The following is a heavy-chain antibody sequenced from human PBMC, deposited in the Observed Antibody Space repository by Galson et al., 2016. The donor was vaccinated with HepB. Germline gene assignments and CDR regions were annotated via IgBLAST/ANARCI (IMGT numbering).Heavy chain of an antibody. CDR2: MNPNSGDS. Sequence: SVKVSCKASGYSFTTYNINWVRQVSGQGLEWMGWMNPNSGDSGYAQKFQGRVTMTRDIVISTAYMELSSLTSEDTAVYYCARDEEGTCYHDIRYYYHGMDVWGQGTTVAVAS. CDR3: ARDEEGTCYHDIRYYYHGMDV. V-gene: IGHV1-8*01. J-gene: IGHJ6*02. D-gene: IGHD3-22*01. CDR1: GYSFTTYN.